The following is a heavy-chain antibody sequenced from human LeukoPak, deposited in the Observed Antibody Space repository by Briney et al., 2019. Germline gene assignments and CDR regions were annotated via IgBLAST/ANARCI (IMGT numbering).Heavy chain of an antibody. J-gene: IGHJ4*02. CDR1: GFTFSSYA. D-gene: IGHD5-18*01. V-gene: IGHV3-23*01. CDR3: ASLADVDTAMVTVFGQSNDY. CDR2: ISGSGGST. Sequence: PGGSLRLSCAASGFTFSSYAMSWVRQAPGKGLEWVSAISGSGGSTYYADSVKGRFTISRDNSKNTLYLQMNSLRAEDTAVYYCASLADVDTAMVTVFGQSNDYWGQGTLVTVSS.